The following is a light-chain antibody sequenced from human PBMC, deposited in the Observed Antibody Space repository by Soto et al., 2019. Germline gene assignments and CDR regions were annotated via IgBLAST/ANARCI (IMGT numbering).Light chain of an antibody. J-gene: IGKJ4*01. CDR3: KKYITWLLP. Sequence: EIVMTQSPATLSVSPGERATLSCRASQSVSSNLAWYQQKPGQAPRLLIYGASTRATGIPARFSGSGSGTGFLLTISTLQSEDFAVNYCKKYITWLLPFGGGTKVRSN. CDR1: QSVSSN. V-gene: IGKV3-15*01. CDR2: GAS.